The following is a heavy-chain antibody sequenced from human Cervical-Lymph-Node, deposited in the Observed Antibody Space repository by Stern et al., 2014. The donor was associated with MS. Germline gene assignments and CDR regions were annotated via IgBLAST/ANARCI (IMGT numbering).Heavy chain of an antibody. J-gene: IGHJ4*02. CDR2: IYPDDGDT. Sequence: EVQLVQSGGEVKKPGESLKISCKGSGYYFNNYWIGWVRQMPGKGLEWMGIIYPDDGDTRYSPSFQGQVSISADKSTITACLQWSSLKASDSAMYYCARSRDAYKNFDYWGQGTLVTVSS. V-gene: IGHV5-51*03. CDR3: ARSRDAYKNFDY. CDR1: GYYFNNYW. D-gene: IGHD5-24*01.